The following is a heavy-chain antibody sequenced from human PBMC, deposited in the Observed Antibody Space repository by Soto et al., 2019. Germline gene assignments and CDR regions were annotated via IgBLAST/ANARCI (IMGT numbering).Heavy chain of an antibody. Sequence: GGSLRLSCAASGFTFSSYGMHWVRQAPGKGLEWVAVISYDGSNKYYADSVRGRFTISRDNSKNTLYLQMNSLRAEDTAVYYYAKDLHKVRGVYYYYGMDAWGQGTTVTSP. CDR3: AKDLHKVRGVYYYYGMDA. D-gene: IGHD3-10*01. V-gene: IGHV3-30*18. CDR1: GFTFSSYG. CDR2: ISYDGSNK. J-gene: IGHJ6*02.